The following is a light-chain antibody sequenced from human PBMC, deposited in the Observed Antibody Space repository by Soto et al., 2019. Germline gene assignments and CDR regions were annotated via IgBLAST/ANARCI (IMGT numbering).Light chain of an antibody. CDR2: GAS. J-gene: IGKJ1*01. CDR3: QQKYRLPRT. Sequence: DIQLTQSPSFLSASVGDRVTITCRASQGTSSYLAWFQQKPGRAPKLLIYGASTLQSGVPARFSGSGSGTDFTLTISSLQPEDFATYFCQQKYRLPRTFGQGTKVDIK. CDR1: QGTSSY. V-gene: IGKV1-9*01.